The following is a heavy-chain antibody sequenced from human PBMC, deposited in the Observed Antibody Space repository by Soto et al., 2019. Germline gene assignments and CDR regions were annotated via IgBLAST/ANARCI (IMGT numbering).Heavy chain of an antibody. CDR2: IWYDGSNK. Sequence: QVQLVESGGGVVQPGRSLRLSCAASGFTFRNYGMQWVRQAPGKGLEWVAVIWYDGSNKYYADSAKGRFTTSRDNSKNTLYLQMNSLRAEDTAVYYCARLGGSGSYSVDYWGQGSLVTVSS. J-gene: IGHJ4*02. V-gene: IGHV3-33*01. CDR1: GFTFRNYG. D-gene: IGHD3-10*01. CDR3: ARLGGSGSYSVDY.